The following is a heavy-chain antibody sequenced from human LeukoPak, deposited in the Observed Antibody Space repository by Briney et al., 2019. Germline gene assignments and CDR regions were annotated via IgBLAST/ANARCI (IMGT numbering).Heavy chain of an antibody. V-gene: IGHV3-13*01. J-gene: IGHJ4*02. CDR3: ARDGGYDFWSGYLDY. Sequence: QSGGSLRLSCVASGFTFSNYDMHWVRQVTGKGLEWVSAIGTAGDTYYPGSVKGRFTISRENAKTSLYLQMNSLRAEDTAVYYCARDGGYDFWSGYLDYWGQGTLVTVSS. D-gene: IGHD3-3*01. CDR2: IGTAGDT. CDR1: GFTFSNYD.